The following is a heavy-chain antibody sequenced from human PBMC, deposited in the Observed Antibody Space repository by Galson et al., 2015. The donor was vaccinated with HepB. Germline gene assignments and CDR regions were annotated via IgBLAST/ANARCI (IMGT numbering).Heavy chain of an antibody. D-gene: IGHD6-13*01. CDR3: AKTIAAAGYYFDY. V-gene: IGHV3-23*01. CDR2: ISGSDGTT. CDR1: GFTFANSA. Sequence: SLRLSCATSGFTFANSAMSWVRQAPGKGLERVSSISGSDGTTYYADFVKGRFTISRDNSKDTLYLQMNSLRAEDTAVYCCAKTIAAAGYYFDYWGQGTLVTVSS. J-gene: IGHJ4*02.